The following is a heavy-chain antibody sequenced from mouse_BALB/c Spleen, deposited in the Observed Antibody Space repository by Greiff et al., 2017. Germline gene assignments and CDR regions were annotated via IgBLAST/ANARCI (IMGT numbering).Heavy chain of an antibody. Sequence: EVKLVESGPGLVKPSQSLSLTCTVTGYSITSDYAWNWIRQFPGNKLEWMGYISYSGSTSYNPSLKSRISITRDTSKNQFFLQLNSVTTEDTATYYCARYYRYWFAYWGQGTLVTVSA. CDR1: GYSITSDYA. J-gene: IGHJ3*01. CDR3: ARYYRYWFAY. CDR2: ISYSGST. V-gene: IGHV3-2*02. D-gene: IGHD2-14*01.